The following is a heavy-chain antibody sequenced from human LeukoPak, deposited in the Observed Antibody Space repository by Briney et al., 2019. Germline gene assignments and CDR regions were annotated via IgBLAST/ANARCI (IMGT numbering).Heavy chain of an antibody. CDR1: GFTFSGSA. Sequence: GGSLRLSCAASGFTFSGSAMHWVRQASGKGMEWVGRIRSKANSYATAYAASVKGRFTISRDDSKNTAYLQMNSLKTEDTAVYYCTKTYSGTPGYYYYYYMDVWGKGTTVTVSS. CDR3: TKTYSGTPGYYYYYYMDV. D-gene: IGHD1-26*01. V-gene: IGHV3-73*01. J-gene: IGHJ6*03. CDR2: IRSKANSYAT.